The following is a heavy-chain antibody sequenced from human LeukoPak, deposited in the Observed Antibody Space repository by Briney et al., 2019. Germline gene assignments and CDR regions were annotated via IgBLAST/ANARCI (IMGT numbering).Heavy chain of an antibody. Sequence: ETLSLTCAVSGGSISSGGYSWSWVRQAPGKGLEWVSAISGSGGSTYYADSVKGRFTISRDNSKNTLYLQMNSLRAEDTAVYYCAKPTTVTLNWFDPWGQGTLVTVSS. D-gene: IGHD4-17*01. CDR3: AKPTTVTLNWFDP. V-gene: IGHV3-23*01. CDR2: ISGSGGST. CDR1: GGSISSGGYS. J-gene: IGHJ5*02.